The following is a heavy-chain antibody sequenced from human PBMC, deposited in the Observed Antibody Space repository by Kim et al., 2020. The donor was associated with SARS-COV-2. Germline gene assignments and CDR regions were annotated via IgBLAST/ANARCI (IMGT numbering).Heavy chain of an antibody. CDR1: GFTFSSYS. J-gene: IGHJ6*03. V-gene: IGHV3-21*01. Sequence: GGSLRLSCAASGFTFSSYSMNWVRQAPGKGLEWVSSISSSSSYIYYADSVKGRFTISRDNAKNPLYLQMNSLRAEDTAVYYCARDNRDRLAIGYSENYYCYYYWLVWGRGTT. D-gene: IGHD5-18*01. CDR2: ISSSSSYI. CDR3: ARDNRDRLAIGYSENYYCYYYWLV.